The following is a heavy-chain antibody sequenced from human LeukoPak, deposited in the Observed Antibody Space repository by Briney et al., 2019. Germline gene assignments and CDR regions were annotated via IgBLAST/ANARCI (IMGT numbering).Heavy chain of an antibody. V-gene: IGHV1-2*02. CDR2: INPNNGGT. Sequence: ASVKVSRKASGYTFNGYSIHWVRQAPGQGLEWMGWINPNNGGTIFAQKFQGRVSMTRDTSSSTAYMELSGLRSDDTALYYCARAHLIAAAGYNWFDPWGQGTLVTVSS. CDR3: ARAHLIAAAGYNWFDP. J-gene: IGHJ5*02. D-gene: IGHD6-13*01. CDR1: GYTFNGYS.